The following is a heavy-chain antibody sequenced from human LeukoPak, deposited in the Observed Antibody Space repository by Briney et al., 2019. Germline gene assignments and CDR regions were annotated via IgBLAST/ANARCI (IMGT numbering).Heavy chain of an antibody. CDR1: GFTFSSYS. V-gene: IGHV3-48*01. Sequence: PGGSLRLSCAASGFTFSSYSMNWVRQAPGKGLEWVSYISSSSSTIYYADSVEGRFTISRDNAKNSLYLQMNSLRAEDTAVYYCASGAPRDRYCSSTSCPAPWGQGTLVTVSS. D-gene: IGHD2-2*01. J-gene: IGHJ5*02. CDR2: ISSSSSTI. CDR3: ASGAPRDRYCSSTSCPAP.